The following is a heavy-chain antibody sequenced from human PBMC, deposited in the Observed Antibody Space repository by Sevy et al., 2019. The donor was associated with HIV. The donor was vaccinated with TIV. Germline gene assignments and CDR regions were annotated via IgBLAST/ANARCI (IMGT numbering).Heavy chain of an antibody. CDR3: TRSDYGDFLIDH. D-gene: IGHD4-17*01. V-gene: IGHV4-61*02. Sequence: SETLSLTCTVSGGSISSGNYYWSWIRQPAGKEMQWIGRIPTSGSTNYTPSLKSRVTISFSSSKHQFSLKLDSVTAADTATYYCTRSDYGDFLIDHWGQGTQVTVSS. CDR1: GGSISSGNYY. CDR2: IPTSGST. J-gene: IGHJ4*02.